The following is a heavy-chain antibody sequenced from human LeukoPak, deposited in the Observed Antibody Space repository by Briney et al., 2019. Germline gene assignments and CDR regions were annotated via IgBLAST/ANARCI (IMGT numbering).Heavy chain of an antibody. J-gene: IGHJ4*02. CDR3: AREAAAARDY. Sequence: GGSLRLSCAASGFTFSSYAMSWVRQAPGKGLEWVSGISWNSGSIGYADSVKGRFTISRDNAKNTLYLQMHSLRADDTAMYYCAREAAAARDYWGQGTLVSVSS. V-gene: IGHV3-20*04. CDR2: ISWNSGSI. D-gene: IGHD6-13*01. CDR1: GFTFSSYA.